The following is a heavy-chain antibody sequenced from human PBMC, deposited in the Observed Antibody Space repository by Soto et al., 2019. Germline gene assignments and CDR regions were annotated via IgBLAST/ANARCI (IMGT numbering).Heavy chain of an antibody. CDR1: GDSVSSKSVV. CDR3: ARGIYDTTVGTAFDI. D-gene: IGHD3-22*01. J-gene: IGHJ3*02. V-gene: IGHV6-1*01. Sequence: SQTLSLTCAISGDSVSSKSVVWNWIRQSPSRGLEWLGRTYYRSKWYSEYVVFVKSRITINPDTSKNQFSLQLNSVTPEDTAVYYCARGIYDTTVGTAFDIWGQGTKVNVSS. CDR2: TYYRSKWYS.